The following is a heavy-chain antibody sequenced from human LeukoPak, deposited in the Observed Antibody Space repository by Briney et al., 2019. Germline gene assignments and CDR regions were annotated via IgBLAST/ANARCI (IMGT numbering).Heavy chain of an antibody. V-gene: IGHV3-23*01. CDR2: ISGSGGSL. Sequence: GGSLRLSCAASGFTFSSYAMSWVRQAPGKGLEWVSGISGSGGSLYYADFVKGRFTISRDNSKNTLHLQMNSLRAEDTAVYYCTTDPPSYYDFWSGYLDFDYWGQGTLVTVSS. CDR3: TTDPPSYYDFWSGYLDFDY. CDR1: GFTFSSYA. D-gene: IGHD3-3*01. J-gene: IGHJ4*02.